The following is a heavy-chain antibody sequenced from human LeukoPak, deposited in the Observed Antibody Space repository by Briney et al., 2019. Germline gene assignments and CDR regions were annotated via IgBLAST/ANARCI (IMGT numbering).Heavy chain of an antibody. CDR2: ISAYNGNT. V-gene: IGHV1-18*01. D-gene: IGHD3-22*01. CDR1: GGTFSSYA. CDR3: ARDQEAGSGYYPSYFDY. Sequence: ASVKVSCKASGGTFSSYAISWVRQAPGQGLEWMGWISAYNGNTNYAQKLQGRVTMTTDTSTSTAYMELRSLRSDDTAVYYCARDQEAGSGYYPSYFDYWGQGTLVTVSS. J-gene: IGHJ4*02.